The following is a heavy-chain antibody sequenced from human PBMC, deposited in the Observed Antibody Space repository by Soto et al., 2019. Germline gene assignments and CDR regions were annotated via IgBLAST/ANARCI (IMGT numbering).Heavy chain of an antibody. CDR3: ARAYRRYGMDA. Sequence: QVQLQESGPGLVKPSGTLSLTCAVSGGSISSNNWWSWVRQPPGKGLEWIGEIYHSGTTNYKPSLMSRVTISVAMSRNQFSLKLSSVTAAHTAVYYCARAYRRYGMDAWGQGTTVTVSS. D-gene: IGHD1-26*01. CDR1: GGSISSNNW. J-gene: IGHJ6*02. CDR2: IYHSGTT. V-gene: IGHV4-4*02.